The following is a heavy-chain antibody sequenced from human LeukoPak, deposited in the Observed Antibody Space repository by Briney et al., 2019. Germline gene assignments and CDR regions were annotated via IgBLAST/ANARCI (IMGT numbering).Heavy chain of an antibody. D-gene: IGHD5-18*01. CDR3: AVPTAMVTPLDYYYYGMDV. CDR2: IIPIFGIA. V-gene: IGHV1-69*04. CDR1: GGTFSSYA. J-gene: IGHJ6*02. Sequence: SVKVSCKASGGTFSSYAISWVRQALGQGLEWMGRIIPIFGIANYAQKFQGRVTITADKSTSTAYMELSSLRSEDTAVYYCAVPTAMVTPLDYYYYGMDVWGQGTTVTVSS.